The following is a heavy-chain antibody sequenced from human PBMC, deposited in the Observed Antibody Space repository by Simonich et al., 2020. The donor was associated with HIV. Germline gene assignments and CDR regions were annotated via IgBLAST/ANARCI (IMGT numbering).Heavy chain of an antibody. Sequence: QLQLQESGPGLVKPSETLSLTCAVSGYSISSGYYGGWFRQPPGKGLEWIGNIYHSGGTYNNPSLKSRVTMSVDTSKNQFSLKLSSVTAADTAVYYCAGTGPLLDFWGQGTLVTVSS. J-gene: IGHJ4*02. V-gene: IGHV4-38-2*01. CDR2: IYHSGGT. CDR1: GYSISSGYY. CDR3: AGTGPLLDF. D-gene: IGHD7-27*01.